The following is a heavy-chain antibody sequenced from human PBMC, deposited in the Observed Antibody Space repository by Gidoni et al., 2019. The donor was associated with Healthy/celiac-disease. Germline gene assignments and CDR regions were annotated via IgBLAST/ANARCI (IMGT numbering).Heavy chain of an antibody. D-gene: IGHD6-19*01. CDR2: IYYSGST. CDR3: ARDSSGWAHDAFDI. Sequence: QVQLQESGAGLVKPSETLSLTCTGSGGSISSYYWSWIRQPPGKGLEWIGYIYYSGSTNYNPSLKSRVTISVDTSKNQFSLKLSSVTAADTAVYYCARDSSGWAHDAFDIWGQGTMVTVSS. J-gene: IGHJ3*02. V-gene: IGHV4-59*01. CDR1: GGSISSYY.